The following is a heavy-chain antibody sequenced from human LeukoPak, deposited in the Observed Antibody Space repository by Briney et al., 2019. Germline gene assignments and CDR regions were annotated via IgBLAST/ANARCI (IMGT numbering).Heavy chain of an antibody. CDR2: VNRVGYT. Sequence: PSETLSLTCAVHGASFAGYSWSWIRQSPGKGLEWIGEVNRVGYTIYNPSLKSRVNISIDTSTTQFSLRLSAVTVADTAVYFCAREKFVSDYNWFDPWGQGTLVTVSS. CDR1: GASFAGYS. J-gene: IGHJ5*02. D-gene: IGHD6-25*01. V-gene: IGHV4-34*01. CDR3: AREKFVSDYNWFDP.